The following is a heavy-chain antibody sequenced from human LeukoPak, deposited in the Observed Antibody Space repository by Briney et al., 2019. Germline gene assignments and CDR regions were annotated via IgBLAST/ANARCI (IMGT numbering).Heavy chain of an antibody. CDR3: AKDRGGIYGSGIDEN. V-gene: IGHV3-30*02. J-gene: IGHJ4*02. D-gene: IGHD3-10*01. Sequence: GGSLRLSCAAFGFSFSNYGMNWVRQAPGKGLEWVAFIRYDGSNKYYADSVKGRFTISRDNSKNTLYLQMNSLRAEDTAVYYCAKDRGGIYGSGIDENWGQGTLVTVSS. CDR1: GFSFSNYG. CDR2: IRYDGSNK.